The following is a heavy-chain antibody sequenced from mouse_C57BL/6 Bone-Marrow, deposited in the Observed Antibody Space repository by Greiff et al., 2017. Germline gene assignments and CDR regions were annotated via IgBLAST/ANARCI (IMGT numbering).Heavy chain of an antibody. CDR2: IYPSDSET. J-gene: IGHJ4*01. V-gene: IGHV1-61*01. CDR3: ARWRSPRGLYAMDY. D-gene: IGHD3-3*01. Sequence: QVQLQQPGAELVRPGSSVKLSCKASGYTFTSYWMDWVKQRPGQGLEWIGNIYPSDSETHYNQKFKDKATLTVDKSSSTAYMQLSSLTSEDSAVDYCARWRSPRGLYAMDYWGQGTSVTVSS. CDR1: GYTFTSYW.